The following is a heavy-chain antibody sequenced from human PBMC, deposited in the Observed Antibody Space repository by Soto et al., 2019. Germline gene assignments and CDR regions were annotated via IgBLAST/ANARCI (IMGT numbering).Heavy chain of an antibody. V-gene: IGHV1-18*04. J-gene: IGHJ4*02. CDR1: GYTFTSYG. D-gene: IGHD3-22*01. Sequence: ASVKVSCKASGYTFTSYGISWVRQAPGQGLEWMGWISAYNGNTNYAQKLQGRVTMTTDTSTSTAYMVLRSLRSDDTAVYYCAKAFGHYDSSGYYPPDVWGQGTLVTVSS. CDR2: ISAYNGNT. CDR3: AKAFGHYDSSGYYPPDV.